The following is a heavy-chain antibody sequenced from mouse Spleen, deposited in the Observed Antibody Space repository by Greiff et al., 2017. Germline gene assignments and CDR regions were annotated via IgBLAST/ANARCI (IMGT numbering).Heavy chain of an antibody. Sequence: EVKLVESGGGLVKPGGSLKLSCAASGFTFSDYGMHWVRQAPEKGLEWVAYISSGSSTIYYADTVKGRFTISRDNAKNTLFLQMTSLRSEDTAMYYCARAYDYDGDFDYWGQGTTLTVSS. CDR1: GFTFSDYG. CDR2: ISSGSSTI. D-gene: IGHD2-4*01. V-gene: IGHV5-17*01. J-gene: IGHJ2*01. CDR3: ARAYDYDGDFDY.